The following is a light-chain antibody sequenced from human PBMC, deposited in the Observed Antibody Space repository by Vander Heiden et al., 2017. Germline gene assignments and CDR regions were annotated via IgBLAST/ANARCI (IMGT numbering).Light chain of an antibody. CDR2: HNE. CDR1: RSNVGADYN. CDR3: QSYDSSLGGHVV. V-gene: IGLV1-40*01. Sequence: QSVLTQPPSVSGAPGQTVTISCSGSRSNVGADYNVPWYQQLPGTAPKLLIDHNENRPSGVPDRFSGSKSGTSASLVISGLQAEDEAYYFCQSYDSSLGGHVVFGGGTKLTVL. J-gene: IGLJ2*01.